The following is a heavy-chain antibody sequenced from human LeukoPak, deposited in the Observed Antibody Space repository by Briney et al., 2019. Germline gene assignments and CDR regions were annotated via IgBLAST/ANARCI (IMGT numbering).Heavy chain of an antibody. CDR1: GFTFSSYA. CDR3: AKTRPLDSSSWSHGDY. J-gene: IGHJ4*02. Sequence: GGSLRLSCAASGFTFSSYAMRWVRQAPGKGLEWVSSITKDGDRTYYADSVKGRFTISRDNSKNTVHLQMNSLRAEDTAVYYCAKTRPLDSSSWSHGDYWGQGTLVTVSS. CDR2: ITKDGDRT. V-gene: IGHV3-23*01. D-gene: IGHD6-13*01.